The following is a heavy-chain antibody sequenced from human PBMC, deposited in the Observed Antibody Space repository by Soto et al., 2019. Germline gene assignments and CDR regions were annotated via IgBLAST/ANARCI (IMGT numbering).Heavy chain of an antibody. V-gene: IGHV3-7*03. J-gene: IGHJ4*02. CDR1: GFTFYTYW. Sequence: GGSLRLSCGASGFTFYTYWMNWVRQAPGMGLEWVANIKSDGSEKYYVDSVKGRFTISRDNTKNSMYLQMNSLRAEDTAVYYCAKSLRGIIIDFDYRGQGTQVTVSS. CDR3: AKSLRGIIIDFDY. D-gene: IGHD3-10*01. CDR2: IKSDGSEK.